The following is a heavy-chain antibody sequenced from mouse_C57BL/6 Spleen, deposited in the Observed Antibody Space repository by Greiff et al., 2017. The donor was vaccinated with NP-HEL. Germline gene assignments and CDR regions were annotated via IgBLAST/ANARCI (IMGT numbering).Heavy chain of an antibody. D-gene: IGHD4-1*01. J-gene: IGHJ3*01. CDR2: INPYNGGT. Sequence: EVKLQESGPVLVKPGASVKMSCKASGYTFTDYYMNWVKQSHGKSLEWIGVINPYNGGTSYNQKFKGKATLTVDKSSSTAYMELNSLTSEDSAVYYCARDPLVTGTGGWFAYWGQGTLVTVSA. V-gene: IGHV1-19*01. CDR3: ARDPLVTGTGGWFAY. CDR1: GYTFTDYY.